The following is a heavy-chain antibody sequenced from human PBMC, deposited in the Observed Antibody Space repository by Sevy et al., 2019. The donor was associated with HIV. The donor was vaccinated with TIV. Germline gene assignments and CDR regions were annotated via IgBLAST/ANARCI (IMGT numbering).Heavy chain of an antibody. CDR1: GYTFTSYA. Sequence: ASVKVSCKASGYTFTSYAMNWVRQAPGQGLEWMGWINTNTGNPTYAQGFKGRFVFSLDTSVSTEYLQISSLKAEDTAVYYCARATYLRLGELSFVYYYYGMDVWGQGTTVTVSS. J-gene: IGHJ6*02. D-gene: IGHD3-16*02. CDR2: INTNTGNP. CDR3: ARATYLRLGELSFVYYYYGMDV. V-gene: IGHV7-4-1*02.